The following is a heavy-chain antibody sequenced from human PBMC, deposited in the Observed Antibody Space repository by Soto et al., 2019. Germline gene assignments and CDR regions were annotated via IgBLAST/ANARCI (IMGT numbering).Heavy chain of an antibody. Sequence: ASETLSLTCTVSGGSISSGGYYWSWIRQHPGKGLEWIGYIYYSGSTYYNPSLKSRVTISVDTSKNQFSLKLSSVTAADTAVYYCAAAVVVAVNWFDPWGKGTLVTVAS. V-gene: IGHV4-31*03. J-gene: IGHJ5*02. D-gene: IGHD2-15*01. CDR1: GGSISSGGYY. CDR3: AAAVVVAVNWFDP. CDR2: IYYSGST.